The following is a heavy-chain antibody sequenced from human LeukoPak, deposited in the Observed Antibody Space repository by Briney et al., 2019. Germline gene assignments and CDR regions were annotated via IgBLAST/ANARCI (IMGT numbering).Heavy chain of an antibody. CDR2: IKQDGSEK. D-gene: IGHD3-22*01. J-gene: IGHJ4*02. V-gene: IGHV3-7*03. Sequence: GGSLRLSCAASGFTFSSYWMSWVRQAPGKGLEWVANIKQDGSEKYYVDSVKGRFTISRDNAKNSLYLQMNSLRAEDTAVYYCAKNYYDSSGYSYYFDYWGQGTLVTVSS. CDR3: AKNYYDSSGYSYYFDY. CDR1: GFTFSSYW.